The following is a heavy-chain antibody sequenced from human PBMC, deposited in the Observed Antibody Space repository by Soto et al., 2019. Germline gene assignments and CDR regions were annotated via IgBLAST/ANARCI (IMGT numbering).Heavy chain of an antibody. CDR1: GFTFSSYW. Sequence: GGSLRLSCAASGFTFSSYWMSWVRQAPGKGLEWVANIKQDGSEKYYVDSVKGRFTISRDNAKNSLYLQMNSLRAEDTAVYYCARDRDTYGSSAFDIWGQGTMVTVSS. D-gene: IGHD3-10*01. J-gene: IGHJ3*02. V-gene: IGHV3-7*05. CDR2: IKQDGSEK. CDR3: ARDRDTYGSSAFDI.